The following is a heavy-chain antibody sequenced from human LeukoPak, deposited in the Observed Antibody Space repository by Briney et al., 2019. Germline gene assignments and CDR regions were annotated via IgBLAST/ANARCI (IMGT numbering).Heavy chain of an antibody. V-gene: IGHV5-51*01. CDR1: GYSFTSYW. D-gene: IGHD5-12*01. CDR3: ARQGRVVATIEPDLGY. Sequence: GESLKISCKGSGYSFTSYWIGWVRQMPGKGLEWMGIIYPGDSDTRYSPSFQGQVTISADKSISTAYLQWSSLKASDTAMYYCARQGRVVATIEPDLGYWGQGTLVTVSS. CDR2: IYPGDSDT. J-gene: IGHJ4*02.